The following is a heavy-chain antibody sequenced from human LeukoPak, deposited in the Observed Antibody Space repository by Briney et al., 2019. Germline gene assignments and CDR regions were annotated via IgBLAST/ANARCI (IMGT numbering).Heavy chain of an antibody. V-gene: IGHV3-21*01. J-gene: IGHJ4*02. CDR1: GFTFSSYA. Sequence: GGSLRLSCAASGFTFSSYAMSWVRQAPGKGLEWVSSISSSSSYIYYADSVKGRFTISRDNAKNSLYLQMNSLRAEDTAVYYCARDLYSSSWSATFDYWGQGTLVTVSS. CDR2: ISSSSSYI. D-gene: IGHD6-13*01. CDR3: ARDLYSSSWSATFDY.